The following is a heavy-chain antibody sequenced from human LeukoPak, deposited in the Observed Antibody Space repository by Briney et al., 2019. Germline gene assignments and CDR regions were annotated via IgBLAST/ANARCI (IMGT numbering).Heavy chain of an antibody. CDR3: ASISYDISVYYDY. CDR1: GFTFSSYW. CDR2: LNSDGSGT. V-gene: IGHV3-74*01. J-gene: IGHJ4*02. D-gene: IGHD3-22*01. Sequence: GGSLRLSCAASGFTFSSYWMHWVRQAAGKGLVWVSRLNSDGSGTTYADSVKGRFTISRDNAKNTLYLQMNSLRAEDTTVYFCASISYDISVYYDYWGQGTLVTVSS.